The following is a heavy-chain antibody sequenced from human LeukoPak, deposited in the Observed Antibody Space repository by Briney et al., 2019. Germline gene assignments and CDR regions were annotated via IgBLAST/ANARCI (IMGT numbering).Heavy chain of an antibody. Sequence: ASVKVSCKASGYPFTSNGISWVRQAPGQGLEWMGWIGADNANTKHAQKLQGRVTMTADTSTTTVYMELRSLRSDDTAVYYCARDVVGASCGFDYWGQGTLVTVSS. V-gene: IGHV1-18*01. CDR3: ARDVVGASCGFDY. D-gene: IGHD1-26*01. CDR2: IGADNANT. J-gene: IGHJ4*02. CDR1: GYPFTSNG.